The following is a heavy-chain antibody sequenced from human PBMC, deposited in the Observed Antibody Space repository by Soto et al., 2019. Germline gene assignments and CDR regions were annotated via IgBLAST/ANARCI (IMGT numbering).Heavy chain of an antibody. Sequence: GGSLRLSCAASGFTFSSYAMSWVRQAPGKGLEWVSAISGSGGSTYYADSVKGRFTISRGNSKNTLYLQMNSLRAEDTAVYYCAKDLSIAARPIYYYYYGMDVWGQGTTVTVSS. J-gene: IGHJ6*02. V-gene: IGHV3-23*01. D-gene: IGHD6-6*01. CDR1: GFTFSSYA. CDR2: ISGSGGST. CDR3: AKDLSIAARPIYYYYYGMDV.